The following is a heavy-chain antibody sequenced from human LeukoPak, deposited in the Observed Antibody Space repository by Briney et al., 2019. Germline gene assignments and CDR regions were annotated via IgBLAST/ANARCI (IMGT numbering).Heavy chain of an antibody. CDR1: GYTFTSYD. V-gene: IGHV1-8*01. CDR3: ARGQQLHFTLNWFDP. CDR2: MNPNSGNT. D-gene: IGHD6-13*01. Sequence: GASVKVSCKASGYTFTSYDINWVRQATGQRLEWMGWMNPNSGNTGYAQKFQGRVTMTRNTSISTAYMELSSLRSEDTAVYYCARGQQLHFTLNWFDPWGQGTLVTVSS. J-gene: IGHJ5*02.